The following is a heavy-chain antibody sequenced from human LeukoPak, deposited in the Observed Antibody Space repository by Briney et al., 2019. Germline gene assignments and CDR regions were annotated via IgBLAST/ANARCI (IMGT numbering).Heavy chain of an antibody. V-gene: IGHV3-21*01. CDR2: INSGSTYT. Sequence: GGSLGLSCAASGFTFSSYMMNWVRQAPGKGLEWVSSINSGSTYTYYTESVKGRFTVSRDNAKNSLFLQMNSLRAEDTAIYYCARSSTTLTYEGYWGQGTLVTVSS. J-gene: IGHJ4*02. CDR3: ARSSTTLTYEGY. CDR1: GFTFSSYM. D-gene: IGHD1-1*01.